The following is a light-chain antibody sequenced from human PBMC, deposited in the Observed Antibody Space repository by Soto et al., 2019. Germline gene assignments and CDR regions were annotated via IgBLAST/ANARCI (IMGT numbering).Light chain of an antibody. CDR3: QSYDSGLSGWL. J-gene: IGLJ2*01. CDR2: ENT. CDR1: SSNIGAVFD. V-gene: IGLV1-40*01. Sequence: QSVLTQPPLVSGAPGQRVTISCTGSSSNIGAVFDVHWCQQVPGTAPKLLIYENTKRPSGVPDRFSGSKSGTSASLAITGLQAEDEADYYCQSYDSGLSGWLFGGGTKLTVL.